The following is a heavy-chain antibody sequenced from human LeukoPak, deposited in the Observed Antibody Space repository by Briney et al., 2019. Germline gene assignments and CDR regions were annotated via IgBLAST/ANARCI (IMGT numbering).Heavy chain of an antibody. J-gene: IGHJ4*02. D-gene: IGHD6-19*01. Sequence: GGSLRLSCAASGFTFSNYWMNWVRQAPGKGLEWVASIGQDGSENYYVDSVKGRFTISRDNAKNSLCLQMNSLRVEDTAVYYCATGGGWYFDYWGQGALITASS. CDR2: IGQDGSEN. V-gene: IGHV3-7*01. CDR3: ATGGGWYFDY. CDR1: GFTFSNYW.